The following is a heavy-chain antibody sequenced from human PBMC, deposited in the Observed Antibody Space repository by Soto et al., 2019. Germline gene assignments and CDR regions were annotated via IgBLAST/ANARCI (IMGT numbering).Heavy chain of an antibody. D-gene: IGHD6-6*01. Sequence: QVQLVQSGDEVKKPGASVKVSCKASGYTFTGYYMHWVRQSPGQGLEWRGWINPNSGGTNYAQKFQGWVTMTRDTSISPAYMELSRLISDDTAVYYCARDPYSSSPGDYYGMDVWGQGTTVTVSS. CDR3: ARDPYSSSPGDYYGMDV. V-gene: IGHV1-2*04. CDR2: INPNSGGT. J-gene: IGHJ6*02. CDR1: GYTFTGYY.